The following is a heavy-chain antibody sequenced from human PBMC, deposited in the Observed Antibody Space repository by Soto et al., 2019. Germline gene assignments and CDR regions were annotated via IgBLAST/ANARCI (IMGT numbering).Heavy chain of an antibody. Sequence: PSETLSLTCAAYGGPFSGYYWSWIRQPPGKGLEWIGEINHSGSTNYNPSLKSRVTISVDTSKNQFSLKLSSVTAADTAVYYCALRFLEWSTLDYWGQGTLVTVSS. V-gene: IGHV4-34*01. D-gene: IGHD3-3*01. CDR1: GGPFSGYY. CDR3: ALRFLEWSTLDY. CDR2: INHSGST. J-gene: IGHJ4*02.